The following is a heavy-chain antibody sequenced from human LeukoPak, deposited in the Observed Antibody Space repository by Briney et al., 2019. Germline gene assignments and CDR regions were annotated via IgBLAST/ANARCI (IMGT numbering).Heavy chain of an antibody. Sequence: GESLNISCKGSGYSFTSYWIGWVRQMPGKGLEWMGIIYPGDSDTRYSPSFQGQVTISADKSISTAYLQWSSLKASDTAMYYCARLDFWSGTGPPFFDYWGQGTLVTVSS. CDR1: GYSFTSYW. CDR3: ARLDFWSGTGPPFFDY. J-gene: IGHJ4*02. CDR2: IYPGDSDT. V-gene: IGHV5-51*01. D-gene: IGHD3-3*01.